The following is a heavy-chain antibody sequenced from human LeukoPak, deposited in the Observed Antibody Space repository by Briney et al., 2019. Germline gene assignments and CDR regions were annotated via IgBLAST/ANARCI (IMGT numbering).Heavy chain of an antibody. CDR1: GFTFSSYS. J-gene: IGHJ6*02. Sequence: GSLRLSCAASGFTFSSYSMNWVRQAPGKGLEWVSYIGSSSSTIYYADSVKGRFTISRDNAKNSLYLQMNSLRAEDTAVYYCARAVPAAITIGYYGMDVWGQGTTVTVSS. CDR2: IGSSSSTI. V-gene: IGHV3-48*04. D-gene: IGHD2-2*01. CDR3: ARAVPAAITIGYYGMDV.